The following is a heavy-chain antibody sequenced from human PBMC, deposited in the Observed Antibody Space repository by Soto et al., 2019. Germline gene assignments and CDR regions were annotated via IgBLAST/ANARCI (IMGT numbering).Heavy chain of an antibody. CDR2: ISGSGGST. D-gene: IGHD3-10*01. V-gene: IGHV3-23*01. Sequence: PGGSLRLSCAASGFTFSSNAMSWVRQAPGRGLEWVSAISGSGGSTYFADSVKGRFTISRDNSKNTLYLQMNSLRAEDSAVYYCAKGPRSGATDYSGQGPLVTVSS. CDR1: GFTFSSNA. CDR3: AKGPRSGATDY. J-gene: IGHJ4*02.